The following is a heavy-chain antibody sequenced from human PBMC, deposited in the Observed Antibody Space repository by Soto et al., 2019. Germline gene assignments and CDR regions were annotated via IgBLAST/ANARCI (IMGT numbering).Heavy chain of an antibody. CDR1: GGSISSGDYY. D-gene: IGHD3-22*01. Sequence: QVQLQESGPGLVKPSQTLSLTCTVSGGSISSGDYYWNWIRQPPGKGLEGIGYIYYSGSTFYNPTFESRLTISVDMSKNQFSLKLSSVTAADTAVYYCARNFETYYYDSSGLNGAYYYAMDVWGQGTTVTVSS. V-gene: IGHV4-30-4*01. CDR3: ARNFETYYYDSSGLNGAYYYAMDV. J-gene: IGHJ6*02. CDR2: IYYSGST.